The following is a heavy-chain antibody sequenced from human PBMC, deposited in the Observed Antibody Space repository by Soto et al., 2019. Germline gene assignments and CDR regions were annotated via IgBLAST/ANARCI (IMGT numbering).Heavy chain of an antibody. Sequence: SETLSLTCTVSGGSISSGGYYWGWIRQPPGKGLEWIGSIYYSGSTYYNPSLKSRVTISVDTSKNQFSLKLSSVTAADTAVYYCASLYCSSTSCYVFHSDYYYYYMDVWGKGTTVTVSS. CDR2: IYYSGST. D-gene: IGHD2-2*01. V-gene: IGHV4-39*01. CDR3: ASLYCSSTSCYVFHSDYYYYYMDV. CDR1: GGSISSGGYY. J-gene: IGHJ6*03.